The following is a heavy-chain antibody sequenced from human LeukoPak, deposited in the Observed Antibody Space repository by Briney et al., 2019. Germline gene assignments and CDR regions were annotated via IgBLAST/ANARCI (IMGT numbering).Heavy chain of an antibody. CDR3: ARGDCSGGSCYSRSRTYGMDV. D-gene: IGHD2-15*01. CDR1: GGSFSGYY. V-gene: IGHV4-34*01. Sequence: SETLSHTCAVYGGSFSGYYWSWIRQPPGKGLEWIGEINHRGSTNYNPSLKSRVTISVDTSKNQFSLKLSSVTAADTAVYYCARGDCSGGSCYSRSRTYGMDVWGKGTTVTVSS. CDR2: INHRGST. J-gene: IGHJ6*04.